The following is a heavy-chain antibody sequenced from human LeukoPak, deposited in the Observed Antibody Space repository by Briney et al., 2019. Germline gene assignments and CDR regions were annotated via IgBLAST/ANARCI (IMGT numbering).Heavy chain of an antibody. J-gene: IGHJ4*02. CDR2: IYYSGST. CDR3: ARIAVDTAMDH. Sequence: PSETLSLTCTVSGGSISSYYWSWIRQPPGKGLEWIGYIYYSGSTNYNPSLKSRVTISVDTSKNQFSLKLSSVTAADTAVYYCARIAVDTAMDHWGQGTLVTVSS. V-gene: IGHV4-59*08. CDR1: GGSISSYY. D-gene: IGHD5-18*01.